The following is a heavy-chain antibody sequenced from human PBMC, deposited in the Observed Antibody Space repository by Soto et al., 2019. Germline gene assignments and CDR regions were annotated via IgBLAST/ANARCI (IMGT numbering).Heavy chain of an antibody. Sequence: GASVKVSCKASGYVFTTYGVNWVRQAPGQGLEWMGWISGYNGNTNYPQKFQGRVTMTTDTSRSTAYMELRSLTLEDTAGYYWARGAHGSGYAVYWGQGTLVTVSS. D-gene: IGHD3-3*01. CDR3: ARGAHGSGYAVY. CDR1: GYVFTTYG. J-gene: IGHJ4*02. V-gene: IGHV1-18*01. CDR2: ISGYNGNT.